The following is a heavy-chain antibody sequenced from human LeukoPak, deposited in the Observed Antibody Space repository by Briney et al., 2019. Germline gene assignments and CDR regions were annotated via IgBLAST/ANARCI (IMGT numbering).Heavy chain of an antibody. J-gene: IGHJ4*02. D-gene: IGHD3-22*01. CDR3: AREVGLSYYYDSSGYVRAFDY. CDR1: GFTFSDHY. CDR2: TRNKANSYTT. V-gene: IGHV3-72*01. Sequence: GGSLRLSCAASGFTFSDHYMDWVRQAPGKGLEWVGRTRNKANSYTTEYAASVKGRFTISRDDSKNSLYLQINILKTEDTAVYYCAREVGLSYYYDSSGYVRAFDYWGQGTLVTVSS.